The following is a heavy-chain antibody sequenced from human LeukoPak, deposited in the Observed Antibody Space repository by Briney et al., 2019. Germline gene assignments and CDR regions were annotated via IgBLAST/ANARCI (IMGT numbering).Heavy chain of an antibody. D-gene: IGHD3-16*01. V-gene: IGHV3-7*01. J-gene: IGHJ6*02. CDR3: ARDGGIIRFGGQDV. Sequence: PGGSQRLSCAASGFTFSSYWMSWVRQAPGKGLEWVANMNRDGSEKNYVDSIKGRFTISRDNAANSLYLQMNSLRVEDTAVYYCARDGGIIRFGGQDVWGQGTTVIVSS. CDR2: MNRDGSEK. CDR1: GFTFSSYW.